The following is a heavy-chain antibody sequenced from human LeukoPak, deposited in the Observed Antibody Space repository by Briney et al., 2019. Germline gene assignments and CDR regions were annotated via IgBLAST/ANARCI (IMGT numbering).Heavy chain of an antibody. CDR3: ARGFAGIEVDY. D-gene: IGHD6-13*01. Sequence: PGGSLRLSRAASRFTFSTYWMSWVRQAPGKGLEWVANIKQDGSEKYYVDSGKGRFTISRDNAKNSLYLQMNSLRAEDTAVYYCARGFAGIEVDYWGQGTLVTVSS. CDR1: RFTFSTYW. CDR2: IKQDGSEK. J-gene: IGHJ4*02. V-gene: IGHV3-7*04.